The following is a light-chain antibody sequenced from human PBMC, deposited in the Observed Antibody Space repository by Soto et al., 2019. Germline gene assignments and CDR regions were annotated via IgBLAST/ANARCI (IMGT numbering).Light chain of an antibody. V-gene: IGLV2-8*01. CDR2: EVS. J-gene: IGLJ3*02. CDR1: SSDVGAYKY. CDR3: TPYIGSDTWV. Sequence: QSALTQPPSASGSPGQSVTISCTGTSSDVGAYKYVSWYQQYPGKAPKLMIYEVSKRPSGVPARFSGSKSGNTASLTVSGLQSEDEADYYCTPYIGSDTWVFGGGTKLTVL.